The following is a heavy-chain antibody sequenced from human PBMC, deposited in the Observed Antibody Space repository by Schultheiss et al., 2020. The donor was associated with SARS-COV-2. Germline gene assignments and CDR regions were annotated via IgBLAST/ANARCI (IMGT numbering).Heavy chain of an antibody. CDR1: GFTFSSYG. D-gene: IGHD3-3*01. CDR3: ARRYDFWSGYVY. Sequence: GESLKISCAASGFTFSSYGMHWVRQAPGKGLEWVAVIWYDGSNKYYADSVKGRFTISRDNAKNSLYLQMNSLRDEDTAVYYCARRYDFWSGYVYWGQGTLVTVSS. V-gene: IGHV3-33*01. J-gene: IGHJ4*02. CDR2: IWYDGSNK.